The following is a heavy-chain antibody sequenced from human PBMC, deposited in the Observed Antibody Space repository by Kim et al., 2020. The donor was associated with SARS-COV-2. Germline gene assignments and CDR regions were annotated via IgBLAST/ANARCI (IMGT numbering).Heavy chain of an antibody. CDR1: GDSISYYY. J-gene: IGHJ4*02. CDR3: VRSEGRASWRQFDY. Sequence: SETLSLTCTVSGDSISYYYCSWIRQFPGKGLEWIGYIYYGGTTDYNPSLKSRVTISIDTSKNEFSLELTSVTAADTAIYYCVRSEGRASWRQFDYWGQGVRVNVYS. V-gene: IGHV4-59*01. D-gene: IGHD2-2*01. CDR2: IYYGGTT.